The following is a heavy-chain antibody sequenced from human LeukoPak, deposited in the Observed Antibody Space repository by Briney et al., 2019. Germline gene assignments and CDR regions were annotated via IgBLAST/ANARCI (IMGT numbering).Heavy chain of an antibody. V-gene: IGHV1-8*03. J-gene: IGHJ6*03. CDR3: ARRAVAYYYYYYMDV. CDR2: MNPNSGNT. D-gene: IGHD6-19*01. Sequence: GASVKVSCKASGYTFTSYDINWVRQATGQGLEWMGWMNPNSGNTGYAQKFQGRVTITRNTSIHTAYMDLSSLRSEDTAVYYCARRAVAYYYYYYMDVWGKGTTVTVSS. CDR1: GYTFTSYD.